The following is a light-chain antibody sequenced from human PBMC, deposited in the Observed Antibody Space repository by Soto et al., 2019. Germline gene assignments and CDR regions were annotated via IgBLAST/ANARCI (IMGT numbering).Light chain of an antibody. CDR1: SKDVGAYNY. V-gene: IGLV2-14*01. Sequence: QSALTQPASVSGSPGQSITISCTGTSKDVGAYNYVSWYQQHPGKAPKLMIYDVSDRPSGVSNRLSGSKSGNTASLTISGLQAEDEADYYCSSYTNSRTLVFGGGTKLTVL. J-gene: IGLJ2*01. CDR2: DVS. CDR3: SSYTNSRTLV.